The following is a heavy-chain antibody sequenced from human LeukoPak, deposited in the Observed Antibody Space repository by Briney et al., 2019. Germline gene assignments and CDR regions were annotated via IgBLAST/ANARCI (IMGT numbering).Heavy chain of an antibody. D-gene: IGHD3-22*01. Sequence: GGSLRLSCAASGFTFSAYAMHWVRQPPGKGLEWVSAISGSGGATYHADADSVKGRFIISRDNSKNTLYLQINSLRVEDTAVYYCAKDGYNYDSSGHFDYWGQGTLVTVSS. CDR3: AKDGYNYDSSGHFDY. J-gene: IGHJ4*02. CDR2: ISGSGGAT. V-gene: IGHV3-23*01. CDR1: GFTFSAYA.